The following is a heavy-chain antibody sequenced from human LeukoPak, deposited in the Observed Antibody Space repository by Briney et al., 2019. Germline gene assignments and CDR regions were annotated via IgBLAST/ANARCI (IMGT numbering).Heavy chain of an antibody. D-gene: IGHD1-26*01. J-gene: IGHJ3*01. Sequence: GASVKVSCKASGCTLTAYYIHWMRQAPGQGLEWMGWISPNSGDTDYAQKFQGRVTMTRDTPISTVYMALSSLRSDDTAMYYCARIISYGGSDGFDLWGQGTMVTVSS. CDR3: ARIISYGGSDGFDL. V-gene: IGHV1-2*02. CDR1: GCTLTAYY. CDR2: ISPNSGDT.